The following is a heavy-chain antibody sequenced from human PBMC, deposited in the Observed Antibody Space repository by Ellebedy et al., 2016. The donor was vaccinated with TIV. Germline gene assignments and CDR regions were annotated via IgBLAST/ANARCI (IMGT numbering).Heavy chain of an antibody. Sequence: ASVQVSCKASGYTFTSYFMHWVRQAPGQGLEWMGIINPSGGSTSYAQKFQGRVTMTRDTSTSTVYMELSSLRSEDTAVYYCARDWDSYGYAYWGQGTLVTVSS. J-gene: IGHJ4*02. CDR3: ARDWDSYGYAY. CDR2: INPSGGST. D-gene: IGHD3-16*01. CDR1: GYTFTSYF. V-gene: IGHV1-46*01.